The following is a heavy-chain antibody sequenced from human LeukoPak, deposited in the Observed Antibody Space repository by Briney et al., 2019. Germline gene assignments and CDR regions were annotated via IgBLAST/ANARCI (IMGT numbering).Heavy chain of an antibody. CDR1: GFTFSSYW. CDR2: INSDGSST. D-gene: IGHD6-19*01. Sequence: PGGSPRLSCAASGFTFSSYWMHWVRQTPGKGLVWVSRINSDGSSTSYADSVKGRFTISRDNAKNTLFLQMNSLRAEDTAVYYCARNSAMEQWLPLDYWGQGTLVTVSS. V-gene: IGHV3-74*01. CDR3: ARNSAMEQWLPLDY. J-gene: IGHJ4*02.